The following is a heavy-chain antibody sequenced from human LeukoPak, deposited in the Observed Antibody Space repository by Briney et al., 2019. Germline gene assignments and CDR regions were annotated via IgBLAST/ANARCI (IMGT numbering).Heavy chain of an antibody. J-gene: IGHJ6*04. V-gene: IGHV3-33*01. CDR2: IWYDGSNK. CDR1: GFTFSSYG. D-gene: IGHD3-10*01. Sequence: GGSLRLSCAASGFTFSSYGMHWVRQAPGKGLEWVAVIWYDGSNKYYADSVKGRFTISRDNSKNTLYLQMNSLRAEDTAVYYCARETYYYGSGMERMDVRGKGTTVTVSS. CDR3: ARETYYYGSGMERMDV.